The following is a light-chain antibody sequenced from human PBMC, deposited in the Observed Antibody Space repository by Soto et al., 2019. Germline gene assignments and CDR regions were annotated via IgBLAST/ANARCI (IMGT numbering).Light chain of an antibody. CDR3: QQYRNWPPRT. J-gene: IGKJ5*01. Sequence: EIVLTQSPATLSLSPGERATLSCRASQSVRSYLAWYQQKPGQAPRLLIYAASNRATGIPARFSGSGSGTDFTLTISSLEPEDFAVYYCQQYRNWPPRTFGQGTRLEIK. CDR1: QSVRSY. CDR2: AAS. V-gene: IGKV3-11*01.